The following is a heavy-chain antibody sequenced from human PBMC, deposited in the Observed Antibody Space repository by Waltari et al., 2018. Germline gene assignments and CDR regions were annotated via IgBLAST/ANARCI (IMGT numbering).Heavy chain of an antibody. D-gene: IGHD6-13*01. V-gene: IGHV4-31*03. CDR2: IFYTGNT. Sequence: QVRLQESGPGLVKPSQTLSLTCTVSGGSISGGGYYWSWVRQHPGKGLEGIGYIFYTGNTFYNPSLNIRVIISVDTSRNQFSLRLISVTAADTAVYYCARDGAAAAGLDYWGQGTPVTVSS. CDR1: GGSISGGGYY. J-gene: IGHJ4*02. CDR3: ARDGAAAAGLDY.